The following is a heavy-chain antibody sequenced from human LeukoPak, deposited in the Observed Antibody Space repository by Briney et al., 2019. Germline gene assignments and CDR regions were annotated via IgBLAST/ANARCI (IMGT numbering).Heavy chain of an antibody. CDR2: ISYDGSNK. CDR3: AKAAGTWDDYYGMDV. J-gene: IGHJ6*02. CDR1: GFTFSSYG. D-gene: IGHD6-13*01. V-gene: IGHV3-30*18. Sequence: PGGSLRLSCAASGFTFSSYGMHWVRQAPGKGLEWVAVISYDGSNKYYADSVKGRVTISRDNSKNTLYLQMNSLRAEDTAVYYCAKAAGTWDDYYGMDVWGQGTTVTVSS.